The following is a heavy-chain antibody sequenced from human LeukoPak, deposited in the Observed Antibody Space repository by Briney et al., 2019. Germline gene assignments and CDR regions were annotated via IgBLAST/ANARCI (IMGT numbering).Heavy chain of an antibody. Sequence: ASVKVSCKASGYTFTSYGISWVRQAPGQGLEWMGWINPNSGGTNYAQKFQGRVTITADESTSTAYMELSSLRSEDTAVYYCARPGYSGYDRLERWGQGTLVTVSS. CDR2: INPNSGGT. J-gene: IGHJ4*02. CDR1: GYTFTSYG. V-gene: IGHV1-18*01. D-gene: IGHD5-12*01. CDR3: ARPGYSGYDRLER.